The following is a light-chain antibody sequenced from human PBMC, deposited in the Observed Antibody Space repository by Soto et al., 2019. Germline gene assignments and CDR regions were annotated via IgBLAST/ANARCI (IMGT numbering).Light chain of an antibody. CDR3: QQYSASPLT. Sequence: TLSLSPGERATLSCSASQSVSLTALAWYQHRPGQAPRLLIYGASYRAAGIPDRFSGSGAGTDFTLTISRLEPEDFAVYYCQQYSASPLTFGGGTKVDIK. V-gene: IGKV3-20*01. J-gene: IGKJ4*01. CDR1: QSVSLTA. CDR2: GAS.